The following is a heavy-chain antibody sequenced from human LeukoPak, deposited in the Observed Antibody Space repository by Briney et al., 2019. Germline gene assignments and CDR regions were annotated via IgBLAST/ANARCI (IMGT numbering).Heavy chain of an antibody. Sequence: SETLFLTCTVSGGSISSGDYYWSWIRQPPGKGLEWIGYIYYSGSTYYNPSLKSRVTISVDTSKNQFSLKLSSVTAADTAVYYCASTSREYYYDSSGKLSFDYWGQGTLVTVSS. V-gene: IGHV4-30-4*01. CDR3: ASTSREYYYDSSGKLSFDY. CDR1: GGSISSGDYY. CDR2: IYYSGST. J-gene: IGHJ4*02. D-gene: IGHD3-22*01.